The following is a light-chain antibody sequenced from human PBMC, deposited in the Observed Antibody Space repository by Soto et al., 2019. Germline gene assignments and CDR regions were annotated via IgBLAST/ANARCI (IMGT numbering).Light chain of an antibody. CDR1: QRISSGS. V-gene: IGKV3-20*01. Sequence: EIVLTQSPCTLSVSPGERATLSCRASQRISSGSLAWYQQKPGQAPRLLIYGASSRATGIPDRFSGSGSGTDFTLTISRLEPEDFAVYYCQQYGSSPRTFGQGTKVDIK. J-gene: IGKJ1*01. CDR2: GAS. CDR3: QQYGSSPRT.